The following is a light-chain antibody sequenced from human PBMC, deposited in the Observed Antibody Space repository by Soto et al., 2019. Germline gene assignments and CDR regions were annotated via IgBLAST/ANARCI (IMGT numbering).Light chain of an antibody. V-gene: IGKV3-20*01. CDR2: GSS. Sequence: EVVLTQSPGTLSLSPGERATLSCRASQTVSNNYLAWYQLKPGQAPRLLIFGSSDRAAGIPDRFSGSGSGTDFTLTISRLEPEHVAVYYCQQYGSSPPYTFGQGTKLEIK. CDR1: QTVSNNY. CDR3: QQYGSSPPYT. J-gene: IGKJ2*01.